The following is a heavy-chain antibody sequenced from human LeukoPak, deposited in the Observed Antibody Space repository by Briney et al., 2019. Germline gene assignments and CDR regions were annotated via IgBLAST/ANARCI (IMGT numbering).Heavy chain of an antibody. Sequence: GASVKVSCKASGYTFTSYYMHWVRQAPGQGLEWMGIINPSGGSTSYAQKFQGRVTMTRDMSTSTVYMELSSLRSEDTAVYYCARASRQDIVATMSDYYYYMDVWGKGTTVTISS. J-gene: IGHJ6*03. D-gene: IGHD5-12*01. V-gene: IGHV1-46*01. CDR3: ARASRQDIVATMSDYYYYMDV. CDR1: GYTFTSYY. CDR2: INPSGGST.